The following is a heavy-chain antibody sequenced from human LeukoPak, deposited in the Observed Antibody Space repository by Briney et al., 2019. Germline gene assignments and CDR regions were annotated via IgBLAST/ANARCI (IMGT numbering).Heavy chain of an antibody. Sequence: SETLSLTCAVYGGSFSGYYWSWIRQPPGKGLEWIGEINHSGSTNYNPSLKSRVTISVDTSKNQFSLKLSSVTAADTAVYYCVRGAVLWFGELLNFPNNLFDYWGQGTLVTVSS. D-gene: IGHD3-10*01. V-gene: IGHV4-34*01. CDR3: VRGAVLWFGELLNFPNNLFDY. CDR1: GGSFSGYY. CDR2: INHSGST. J-gene: IGHJ4*02.